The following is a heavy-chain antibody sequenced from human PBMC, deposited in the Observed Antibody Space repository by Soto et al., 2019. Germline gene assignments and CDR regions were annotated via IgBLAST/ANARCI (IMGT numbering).Heavy chain of an antibody. CDR3: ARAMANYFDY. CDR1: GGSVSSDDYS. D-gene: IGHD2-8*01. J-gene: IGHJ4*02. Sequence: QVQLQESGPGLVKPSQTLSVTCTVSGGSVSSDDYSWSWIRQHPGKGLEWIGYIRDSGSTYYNPSLEGRVTISVDTSKNQFSLRLRSVTAADTAVYYCARAMANYFDYWGQGTLATASS. CDR2: IRDSGST. V-gene: IGHV4-31*03.